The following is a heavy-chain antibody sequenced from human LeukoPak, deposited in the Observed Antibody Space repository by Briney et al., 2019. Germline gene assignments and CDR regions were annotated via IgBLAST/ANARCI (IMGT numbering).Heavy chain of an antibody. Sequence: GSLRLSCAASGFTFDDYGMSWVRQAPGKGLEWVSGINWSGGSTGYADSVKGRFTISRDNAKNSLYLQMNSLRAEDTALYYCARADGYCSSTSCTPDIWGQGTMVTVSS. CDR2: INWSGGST. J-gene: IGHJ3*02. D-gene: IGHD2-2*01. CDR1: GFTFDDYG. V-gene: IGHV3-20*04. CDR3: ARADGYCSSTSCTPDI.